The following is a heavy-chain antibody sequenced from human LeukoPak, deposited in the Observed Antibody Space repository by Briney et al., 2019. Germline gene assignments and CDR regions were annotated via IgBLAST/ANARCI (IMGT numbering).Heavy chain of an antibody. Sequence: GRSLRLSCAASGFAFSNFAMHWVRQAPGKGLEWVSAISGSGGSTYYADSVKGRFTISRDNSKNTLYLQMNSLRAEDTAVYYCAKAKGSGLKYYFDYWGQGTLVTVSS. CDR1: GFAFSNFA. CDR3: AKAKGSGLKYYFDY. CDR2: ISGSGGST. J-gene: IGHJ4*02. D-gene: IGHD6-19*01. V-gene: IGHV3-23*01.